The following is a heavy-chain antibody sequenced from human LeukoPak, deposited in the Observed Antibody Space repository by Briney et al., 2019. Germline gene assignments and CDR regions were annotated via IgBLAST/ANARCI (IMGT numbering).Heavy chain of an antibody. Sequence: GGSLRLSCAASGFTFSSYSMNWVRQAPGKGLEWVSSISSSSSYIYYADSVKGRFTISRDNSKNTLYLQMNSLRAEDTAVYYCAKDLGEEGLDYWGQGTLVTVSS. CDR2: ISSSSSYI. CDR1: GFTFSSYS. CDR3: AKDLGEEGLDY. J-gene: IGHJ4*02. D-gene: IGHD3-10*01. V-gene: IGHV3-21*01.